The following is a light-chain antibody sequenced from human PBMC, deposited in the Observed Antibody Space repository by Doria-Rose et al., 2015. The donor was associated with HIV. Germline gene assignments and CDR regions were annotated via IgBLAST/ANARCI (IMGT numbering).Light chain of an antibody. CDR3: QQTYSSPPWT. Sequence: PSSLSASIGDRVTIPCRASQTVSTYLNWFQQEPGKAPKLLIYAASRLQSGVPSRFSGSGSGTDFTLTISGLQPGDFATYYCQQTYSSPPWTVGQGTKVE. CDR2: AAS. CDR1: QTVSTY. V-gene: IGKV1-39*01. J-gene: IGKJ1*01.